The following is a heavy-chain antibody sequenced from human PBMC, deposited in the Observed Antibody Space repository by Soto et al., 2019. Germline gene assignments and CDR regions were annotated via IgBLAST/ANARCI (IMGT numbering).Heavy chain of an antibody. V-gene: IGHV2-5*02. CDR1: GFSLTTRGVG. CDR3: AHTQTTVAHELDY. Sequence: KESGPTLVKPTQTLTLTCTFSGFSLTTRGVGVGWIRQPPGKALEWLALIYWDDDTRYRPSLRNRLTITKVTSKNQVVLTLTNVDPVDTATYFCAHTQTTVAHELDYWGQGTLVTVSS. CDR2: IYWDDDT. D-gene: IGHD4-17*01. J-gene: IGHJ4*02.